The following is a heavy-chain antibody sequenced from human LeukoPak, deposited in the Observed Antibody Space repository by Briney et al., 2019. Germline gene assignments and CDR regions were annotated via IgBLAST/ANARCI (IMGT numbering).Heavy chain of an antibody. CDR2: INPDGRDK. CDR3: TSWGDTTAEYFQR. V-gene: IGHV3-7*01. CDR1: GSTFNKCW. D-gene: IGHD2-21*02. J-gene: IGHJ1*01. Sequence: GGSLRLSCVVSGSTFNKCWMNWVRQAPGKGLEWVAHINPDGRDKYYVDSVKGRFTISRDNAENSLYLQMNSLRVEDTAVYYCTSWGDTTAEYFQRWGQGTLVTVSS.